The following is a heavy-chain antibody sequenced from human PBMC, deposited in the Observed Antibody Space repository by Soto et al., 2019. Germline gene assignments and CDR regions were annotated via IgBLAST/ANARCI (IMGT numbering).Heavy chain of an antibody. CDR2: MNPNSGNT. CDR1: GYTFTSYD. V-gene: IGHV1-8*01. J-gene: IGHJ4*02. Sequence: QVQLVQSGAEVKKPGASVKVSCKASGYTFTSYDINWVRQATGQGLEWMGWMNPNSGNTGYEQKFQGRVTMTRNTSISTAYMELSSLRSEDTAVYYCSRSLTSTAMVTVECYWGQGTLVTVSS. D-gene: IGHD5-18*01. CDR3: SRSLTSTAMVTVECY.